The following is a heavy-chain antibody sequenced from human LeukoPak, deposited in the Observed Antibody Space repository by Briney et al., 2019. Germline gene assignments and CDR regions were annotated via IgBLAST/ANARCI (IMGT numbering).Heavy chain of an antibody. V-gene: IGHV3-30*03. J-gene: IGHJ3*02. CDR3: ARSNDFDI. Sequence: PGRSLRLSCVGSGFDFSNNGMLWVRQAPGKGLEWVAVISYDGTSKYYADSVQGRVTISRDNSKSTAYLQMTSLRIDDTAVYYCARSNDFDIWGQGRMVTVSS. CDR2: ISYDGTSK. CDR1: GFDFSNNG.